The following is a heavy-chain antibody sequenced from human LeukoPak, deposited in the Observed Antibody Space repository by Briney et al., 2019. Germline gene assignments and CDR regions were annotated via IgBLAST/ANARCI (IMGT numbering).Heavy chain of an antibody. D-gene: IGHD3-22*01. Sequence: GGSLRLSCAASGFTFSSYAMHWVRQAPGKGLEWVAVISYDGSNKYYADSVKGRFTISRDNSKNTLYLQTNSLRAEDTAVYYCARDRFYDSSGYPFLYYYYGMDVWGQGTTVTVSS. CDR1: GFTFSSYA. CDR2: ISYDGSNK. CDR3: ARDRFYDSSGYPFLYYYYGMDV. V-gene: IGHV3-30-3*01. J-gene: IGHJ6*02.